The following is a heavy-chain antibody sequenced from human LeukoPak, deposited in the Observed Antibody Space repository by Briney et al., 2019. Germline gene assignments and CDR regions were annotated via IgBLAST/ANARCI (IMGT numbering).Heavy chain of an antibody. V-gene: IGHV3-21*03. CDR2: ISSSSSYI. D-gene: IGHD6-19*01. CDR1: GFTFSSYS. J-gene: IGHJ4*02. CDR3: TTDPSSGWYYYYFDY. Sequence: GGSLRLSCAASGFTFSSYSMNWVRQAPGKGLEWVSSISSSSSYIYYADSVKGRFTISRDNAKNSLYLQMNSLKTEDTAVYYCTTDPSSGWYYYYFDYWGQGTLVTVSS.